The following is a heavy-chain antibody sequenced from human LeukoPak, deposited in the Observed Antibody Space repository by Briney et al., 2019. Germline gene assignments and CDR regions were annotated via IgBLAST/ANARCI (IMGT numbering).Heavy chain of an antibody. D-gene: IGHD3-22*01. J-gene: IGHJ5*02. CDR2: ITAGGGRT. CDR3: AKASSITMIVVVMKWFDP. V-gene: IGHV3-23*01. Sequence: GGSLRLSCSVSGLTFSSYAMTWVRQAPGKGLEWISGITAGGGRTFYADSVKGRFTVSRDNSNNTLYLQMNSLRAEDTAVYYCAKASSITMIVVVMKWFDPWGQGTLVTVSS. CDR1: GLTFSSYA.